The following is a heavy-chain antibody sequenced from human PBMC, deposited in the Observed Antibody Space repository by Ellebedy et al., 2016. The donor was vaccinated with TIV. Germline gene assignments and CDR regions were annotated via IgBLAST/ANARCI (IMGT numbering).Heavy chain of an antibody. CDR2: INHSGST. CDR3: ARAPRITIYDY. D-gene: IGHD3-9*01. V-gene: IGHV4-34*01. CDR1: GGSFSGYY. Sequence: MPSETLSLTCAVYGGSFSGYYWSWIRQPPGKGLEWIGEINHSGSTNYNPSLKSRVTISVDTSKNQFSLKLSSVTAADTAVYYCARAPRITIYDYWGQGTLVTVSS. J-gene: IGHJ4*02.